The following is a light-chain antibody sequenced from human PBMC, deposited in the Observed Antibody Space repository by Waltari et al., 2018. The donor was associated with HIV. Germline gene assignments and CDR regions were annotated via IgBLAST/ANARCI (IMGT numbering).Light chain of an antibody. Sequence: QSALTQPASVSGSPGQSITISCSGTSRDVGGYRYVSWYQQHPGKAPNIVIFDVSNRPSGVSNRVSASRSGNTASLTISGLQTEDEGDYFCSAYARSAAHVIFGGGTKLTVL. CDR3: SAYARSAAHVI. J-gene: IGLJ2*01. CDR2: DVS. V-gene: IGLV2-14*03. CDR1: SRDVGGYRY.